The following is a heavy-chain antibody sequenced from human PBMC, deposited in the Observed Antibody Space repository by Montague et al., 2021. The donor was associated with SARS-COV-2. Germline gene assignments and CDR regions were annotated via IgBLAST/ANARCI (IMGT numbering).Heavy chain of an antibody. D-gene: IGHD6-13*01. CDR3: ARVGRQQLVRLSGMDV. CDR1: GGSISSSSYY. J-gene: IGHJ6*02. CDR2: IYYSGST. V-gene: IGHV4-39*07. Sequence: SETLSLTCTVSGGSISSSSYYWGWIRQPPGKGLEWIGSIYYSGSTYYNPSLKSRVTISADTPKNQFSLKLSTVTAAATAVYYCARVGRQQLVRLSGMDVWGQGTTVTVSS.